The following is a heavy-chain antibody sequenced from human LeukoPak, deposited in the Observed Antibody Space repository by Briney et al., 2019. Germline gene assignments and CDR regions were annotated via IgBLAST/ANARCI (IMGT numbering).Heavy chain of an antibody. CDR1: GGSISSSSYY. Sequence: SETLSLTCTVSGGSISSSSYYWGWLRQPPGQGLEWIGSIYYSGSTYYNPSLKSRVTISVDTSKNQFSLKLSSVTAADTAVYYCARLGLLWFGDPWGQGTLVTVSS. J-gene: IGHJ5*02. CDR2: IYYSGST. D-gene: IGHD3-10*01. V-gene: IGHV4-39*01. CDR3: ARLGLLWFGDP.